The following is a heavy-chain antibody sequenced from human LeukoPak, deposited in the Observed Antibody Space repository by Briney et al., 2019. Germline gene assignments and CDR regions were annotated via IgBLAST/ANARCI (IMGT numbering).Heavy chain of an antibody. D-gene: IGHD1-26*01. CDR2: ISGSGGST. Sequence: PGGSLRLSCAASGFTFSSYAMSWVRQAPGKGLEWVSAISGSGGSTYYADSVKGRFTISRDNSKNTLYLQMNSLRAEDTAVYYCARDFSEWKLLSYAFDIWGQGTMVTVSS. CDR1: GFTFSSYA. J-gene: IGHJ3*02. CDR3: ARDFSEWKLLSYAFDI. V-gene: IGHV3-23*01.